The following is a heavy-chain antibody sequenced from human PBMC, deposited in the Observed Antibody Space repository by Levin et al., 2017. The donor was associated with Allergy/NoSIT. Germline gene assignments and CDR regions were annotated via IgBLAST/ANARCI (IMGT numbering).Heavy chain of an antibody. CDR1: GGTFSSYA. J-gene: IGHJ6*02. D-gene: IGHD5-24*01. Sequence: SVKVSCKASGGTFSSYAISWVRQAPGQGLEWMGGIIPIFGTANYAQKFQGRVTITADESTSTAYMELSSLRSEDTAVYYCASKRGPREILYYYYGMDVWGQGTTVTVSS. CDR3: ASKRGPREILYYYYGMDV. CDR2: IIPIFGTA. V-gene: IGHV1-69*13.